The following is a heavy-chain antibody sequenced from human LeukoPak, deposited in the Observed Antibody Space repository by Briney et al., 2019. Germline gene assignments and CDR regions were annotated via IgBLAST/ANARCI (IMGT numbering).Heavy chain of an antibody. Sequence: GGSLRLSCAASGFTFDDYAMHWVRQAPGKGLEWVSGISWNSGSIGYADSVKGRFTISRDNAKNSLYLQMNSLRAEDTALYYCAKDMTTGYSSGWYRRGFDPWGQGTLVTVSS. V-gene: IGHV3-9*01. D-gene: IGHD6-19*01. CDR3: AKDMTTGYSSGWYRRGFDP. J-gene: IGHJ5*02. CDR1: GFTFDDYA. CDR2: ISWNSGSI.